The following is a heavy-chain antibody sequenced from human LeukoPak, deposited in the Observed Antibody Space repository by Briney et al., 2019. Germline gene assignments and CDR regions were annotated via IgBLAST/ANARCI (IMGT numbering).Heavy chain of an antibody. CDR1: GYTFTSYG. J-gene: IGHJ4*02. D-gene: IGHD1-26*01. CDR2: ISSYNDNT. CDR3: ALKWELHPYYFDY. Sequence: GASVKVSCKASGYTFTSYGISWVRQAPGQGLEWMGWISSYNDNTNYAQKLQGRVTMTTDTSTSAAYMELRSLRSEDTAVYYCALKWELHPYYFDYWGQGTLVTVSS. V-gene: IGHV1-18*01.